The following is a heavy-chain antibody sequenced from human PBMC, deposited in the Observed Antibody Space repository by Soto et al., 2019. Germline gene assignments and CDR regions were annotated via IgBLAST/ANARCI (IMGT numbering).Heavy chain of an antibody. CDR3: ARDNIAAAGDFDY. D-gene: IGHD6-13*01. V-gene: IGHV3-23*01. CDR2: IHGGGNSA. Sequence: GGSLRLSCAASGFTFSGYAMSWVRQAPGKGLEWVSVIHGGGNSAYYADSVKGRFTISRDNSKNSLYLQMNSLRAEDTAVYYCARDNIAAAGDFDYWGQGTLVTVSS. CDR1: GFTFSGYA. J-gene: IGHJ4*02.